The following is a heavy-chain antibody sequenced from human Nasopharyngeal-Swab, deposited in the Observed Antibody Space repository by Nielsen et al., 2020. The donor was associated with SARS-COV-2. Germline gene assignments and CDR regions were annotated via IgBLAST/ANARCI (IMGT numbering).Heavy chain of an antibody. CDR3: ARVPALIPYYYYGMEV. CDR2: ISSSGSTI. D-gene: IGHD2-21*01. Sequence: GGSLRLSCAASGFTFSSYEMNWVRQAPGKGLEWVSYISSSGSTIYYADSVKGRFTISRDNAKNSLYLQMNSLRAEDTAVYYCARVPALIPYYYYGMEVWGQGTTGTVSS. CDR1: GFTFSSYE. V-gene: IGHV3-48*03. J-gene: IGHJ6*02.